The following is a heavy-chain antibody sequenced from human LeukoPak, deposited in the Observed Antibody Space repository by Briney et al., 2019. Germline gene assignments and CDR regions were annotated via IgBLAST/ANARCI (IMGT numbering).Heavy chain of an antibody. Sequence: PGGSLRLSCAASGFTFSSYAMSWVRQAPGKGLKWVSAISGSGGSTYYADSVKGRFTISRDNSKNTLHLQMNSLRAEDTAVYYCVREGYSNSWYRSWDQGTLVTVSS. CDR2: ISGSGGST. J-gene: IGHJ5*02. D-gene: IGHD6-13*01. V-gene: IGHV3-23*01. CDR3: VREGYSNSWYRS. CDR1: GFTFSSYA.